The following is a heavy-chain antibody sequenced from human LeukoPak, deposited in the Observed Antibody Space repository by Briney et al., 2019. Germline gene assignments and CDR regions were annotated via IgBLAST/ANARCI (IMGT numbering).Heavy chain of an antibody. D-gene: IGHD1-26*01. Sequence: GGSLRLSCAASGFTFSSNAMSWVRQAPGKGLEWVSTISGSGDSTYYADSVKGRFTISRDNSQNTLYLQMNSLRAEDTAMYYCAREIGGGLHYFHSWGQGTPVTVSS. V-gene: IGHV3-23*01. CDR2: ISGSGDST. J-gene: IGHJ4*02. CDR3: AREIGGGLHYFHS. CDR1: GFTFSSNA.